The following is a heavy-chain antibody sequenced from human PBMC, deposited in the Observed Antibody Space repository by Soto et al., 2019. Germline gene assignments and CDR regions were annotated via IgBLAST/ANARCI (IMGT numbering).Heavy chain of an antibody. CDR2: IYPSGSI. J-gene: IGHJ3*01. CDR3: ARDCSSSSCYGRAFEV. D-gene: IGHD2-2*01. V-gene: IGHV4-4*02. CDR1: SGSISSTNW. Sequence: QVQLQESGPGLVKPSGTLSLTCAVSSGSISSTNWWRWVRQPPGKGLEWIGEIYPSGSINYNPSLESRVTMSVDQSKNRFSLKLSSVTAADTAVYYCARDCSSSSCYGRAFEVWGHGTMVTVSS.